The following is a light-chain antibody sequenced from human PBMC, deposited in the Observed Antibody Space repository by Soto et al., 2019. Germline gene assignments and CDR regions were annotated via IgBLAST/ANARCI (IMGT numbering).Light chain of an antibody. Sequence: QSELNQPASVSGSPGQSITITCTGTSSDVGSYNLVSWYQQHPGKAPKLMIYEVSKRPSGVSNRFSGSKSGHTASLTISGLQAEDEAEYYCCSYAGSSYVFGTGTKVPVL. V-gene: IGLV2-23*02. CDR3: CSYAGSSYV. J-gene: IGLJ1*01. CDR2: EVS. CDR1: SSDVGSYNL.